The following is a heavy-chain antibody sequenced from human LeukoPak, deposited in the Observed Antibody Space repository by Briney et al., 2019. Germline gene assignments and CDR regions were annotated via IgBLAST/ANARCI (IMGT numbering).Heavy chain of an antibody. Sequence: KPGGSLRLSCAAPGFTFSSYSMNWVRQAPGKGLEWVSSISSSSSYIYYADSVKGRFTISRDNAKNSLYLQMNSLRAEDTAVYYCASCYYDSSGYYYYAFDIWGQGTMVTVSS. J-gene: IGHJ3*02. CDR2: ISSSSSYI. V-gene: IGHV3-21*01. CDR3: ASCYYDSSGYYYYAFDI. D-gene: IGHD3-22*01. CDR1: GFTFSSYS.